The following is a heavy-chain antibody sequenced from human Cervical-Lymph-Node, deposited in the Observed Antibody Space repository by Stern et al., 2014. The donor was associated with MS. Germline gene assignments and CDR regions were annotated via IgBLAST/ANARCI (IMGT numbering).Heavy chain of an antibody. J-gene: IGHJ6*02. D-gene: IGHD6-19*01. CDR1: GFSLSTTGMC. V-gene: IGHV2-70*11. CDR2: IDWEDDK. Sequence: ESGPALVKPTQTLTLTCTFSGFSLSTTGMCVSWIRQPPGKALEWLARIDWEDDKHYSTSLKTRLTISKDSSKNQVVLTMTNVDPVDTATYFCARFQGVAGAWGAYFYYGMDVWGQGTTVTVSS. CDR3: ARFQGVAGAWGAYFYYGMDV.